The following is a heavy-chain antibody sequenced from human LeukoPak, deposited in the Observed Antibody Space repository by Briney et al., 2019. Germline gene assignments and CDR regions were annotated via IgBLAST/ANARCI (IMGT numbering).Heavy chain of an antibody. CDR2: INQDGTEK. V-gene: IGHV3-7*01. CDR1: GFTVSSNY. D-gene: IGHD3-10*01. Sequence: TGGSLRLSCAASGFTVSSNYMSWVRQAPGKGLEWVANINQDGTEKYYVDSVKGRFTISRDNAKNSLYLQMNSLRVEDTAIYYCVKVAKYYYGSETYYFFEHWGQGTPVTASS. CDR3: VKVAKYYYGSETYYFFEH. J-gene: IGHJ4*02.